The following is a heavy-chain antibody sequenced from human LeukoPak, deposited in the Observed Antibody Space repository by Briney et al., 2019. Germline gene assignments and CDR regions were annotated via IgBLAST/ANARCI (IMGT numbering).Heavy chain of an antibody. CDR3: ARSYGDYSWFDP. J-gene: IGHJ5*02. CDR2: VYYSGST. D-gene: IGHD4-17*01. V-gene: IGHV4-59*01. Sequence: PSETLSLTCTVSGGSISSYYWTWFRQPPGKGLEWIGYVYYSGSTNYSPSLKSRVTISVDMSKDQFSLKLSSVTAADTAVYYCARSYGDYSWFDPWGQGILVTVSS. CDR1: GGSISSYY.